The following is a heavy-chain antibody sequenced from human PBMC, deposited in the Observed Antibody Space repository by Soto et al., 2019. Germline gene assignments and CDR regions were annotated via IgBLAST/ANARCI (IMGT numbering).Heavy chain of an antibody. CDR2: ISSNTNYI. V-gene: IGHV3-21*06. Sequence: PGGSLRLSCAASGFTFTRYSMNWVRKAPGKGLEWVSSISSNTNYIYYGDSMKDRLTITRDNAKNQQYLEMNSLGAEDKAVFYCAREAEDLTANFDYWGQGTLVTVSS. CDR3: AREAEDLTANFDY. J-gene: IGHJ4*02. CDR1: GFTFTRYS. D-gene: IGHD7-27*01.